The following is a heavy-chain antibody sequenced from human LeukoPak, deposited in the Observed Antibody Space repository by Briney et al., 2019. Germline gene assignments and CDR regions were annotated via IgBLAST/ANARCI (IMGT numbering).Heavy chain of an antibody. CDR1: GYTFTSYA. CDR2: INAGNGNT. J-gene: IGHJ5*02. V-gene: IGHV1-3*01. Sequence: ASVKVSCKASGYTFTSYAMHWVRQAPGQRLEWMGWINAGNGNTKYSQKFQGRVTITADESTSTAYMELSSLRSEDTAVYYCARVGSGWYNNWFDPWGQGTLVTVSS. CDR3: ARVGSGWYNNWFDP. D-gene: IGHD6-19*01.